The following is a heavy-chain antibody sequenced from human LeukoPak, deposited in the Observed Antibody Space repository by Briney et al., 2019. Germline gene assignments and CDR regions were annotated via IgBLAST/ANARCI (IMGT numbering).Heavy chain of an antibody. CDR2: IWYDGSNK. CDR3: ARAWGRGIAAAGPGGY. V-gene: IGHV3-33*01. J-gene: IGHJ4*02. Sequence: GGSLRPSCAASGFTFSSYGMHWVRQAPGKGLEWVAVIWYDGSNKYYADSVKGRFTISRDNSKNTLYLQMNSLRAEDTAVYYCARAWGRGIAAAGPGGYWGQGTLVTVSS. CDR1: GFTFSSYG. D-gene: IGHD6-13*01.